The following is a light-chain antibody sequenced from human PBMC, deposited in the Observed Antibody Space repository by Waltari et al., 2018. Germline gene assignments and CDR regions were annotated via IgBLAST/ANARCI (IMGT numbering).Light chain of an antibody. CDR3: QQYHNWPRGM. CDR2: GAS. V-gene: IGKV3-15*01. CDR1: QSIGSH. J-gene: IGKJ1*01. Sequence: EIVMTQSPVTLSVSPGERVTLSCRASQSIGSHLAWYQQKPGQPPRLPILGASTRAAGIPARFSGSGSETDFTLTISSLQSEDSALYYCQQYHNWPRGMFGQGTKVEFK.